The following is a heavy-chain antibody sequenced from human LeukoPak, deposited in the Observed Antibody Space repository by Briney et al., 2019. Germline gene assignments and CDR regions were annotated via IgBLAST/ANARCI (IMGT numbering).Heavy chain of an antibody. CDR1: GYSFIDHY. J-gene: IGHJ4*02. CDR3: ARSPPDSSLIEFDY. Sequence: ASVKVPCKASGYSFIDHYIHWVRQAPGQGLEWMGRINPNSGDTIYAQKLQGRVTMTTDTSTSTAYMELRSLRSDDTAVYYCARSPPDSSLIEFDYWGQGTLVTVSS. V-gene: IGHV1-2*02. CDR2: INPNSGDT. D-gene: IGHD3-22*01.